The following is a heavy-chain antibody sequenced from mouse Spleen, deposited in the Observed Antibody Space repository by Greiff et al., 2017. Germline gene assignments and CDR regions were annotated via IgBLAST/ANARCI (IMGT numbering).Heavy chain of an antibody. D-gene: IGHD1-2*01. Sequence: QVQLKESGPGLVAPSQSLSITCTVSGFSLTSYGVDWVRQPPGKGLEWLGVIWGDGSTNYNSALMSRLGISKDNSLGQVFLQMSSLQTDDTAIYYCAKRTAKNYFDYWGQGTTLTVSS. J-gene: IGHJ2*01. V-gene: IGHV2-9*01. CDR1: GFSLTSYG. CDR3: AKRTAKNYFDY. CDR2: IWGDGST.